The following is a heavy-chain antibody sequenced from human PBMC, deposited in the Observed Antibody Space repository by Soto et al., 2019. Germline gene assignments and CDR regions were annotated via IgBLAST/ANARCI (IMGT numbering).Heavy chain of an antibody. V-gene: IGHV1-3*04. CDR2: VNTGTGN. CDR3: ARSRDGYIPYFDS. CDR1: GYTFTHYP. Sequence: QVQLLQSGVEVTKPGASVKLSCKTSGYTFTHYPIHWLRQAPGRRLEWVGWVNTGTGNRSQIFQGRFTITADTSATTVYIHLTSLRTEDTAIYYCARSRDGYIPYFDSWGQGTLVTVSS. J-gene: IGHJ4*02. D-gene: IGHD5-12*01.